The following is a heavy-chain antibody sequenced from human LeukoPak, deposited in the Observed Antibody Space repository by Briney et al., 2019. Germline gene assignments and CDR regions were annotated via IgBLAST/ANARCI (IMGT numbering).Heavy chain of an antibody. V-gene: IGHV3-7*01. Sequence: SGGSLRLSCTVSGFSVSNSGMSWVRQAPGKGLEWVANIKQDGSEKYYVDSVKGRFTISRDNAKNSLYLQMNSLRAEDTAVYYYVRCYGNWYFDLWGRGTLVTVSS. D-gene: IGHD4-17*01. J-gene: IGHJ2*01. CDR1: GFSVSNSG. CDR3: VRCYGNWYFDL. CDR2: IKQDGSEK.